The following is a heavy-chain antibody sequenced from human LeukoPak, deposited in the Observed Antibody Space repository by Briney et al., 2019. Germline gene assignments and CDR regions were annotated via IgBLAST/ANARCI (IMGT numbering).Heavy chain of an antibody. J-gene: IGHJ4*02. CDR1: GGTFSSYA. V-gene: IGHV1-69*01. CDR2: IIPIFGTA. D-gene: IGHD3-22*01. Sequence: SVKVTCKASGGTFSSYAISWVRQAPGQGLEWMGGIIPIFGTANYAQKFQGRVTITADESTSTAYMELSSLRSEDTAVYYCARDPPYYDSSGYYYGDLTYWGQGTLVTVSS. CDR3: ARDPPYYDSSGYYYGDLTY.